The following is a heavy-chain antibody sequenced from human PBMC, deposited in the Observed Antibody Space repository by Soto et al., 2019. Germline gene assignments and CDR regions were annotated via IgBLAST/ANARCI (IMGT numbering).Heavy chain of an antibody. CDR1: GYTFTSYG. Sequence: QVQLVQSGAEVKKPGAPVKVSCKASGYTFTSYGISWVRQAPGQGLEWMGWISAYNGNTNYAQKLQGRVTMTTDTSTSTAYMELRSLRSDDTAVYYCASIPDYYYDSSGYYKDGMDVWGQGTTVTVSS. CDR3: ASIPDYYYDSSGYYKDGMDV. J-gene: IGHJ6*02. CDR2: ISAYNGNT. D-gene: IGHD3-22*01. V-gene: IGHV1-18*01.